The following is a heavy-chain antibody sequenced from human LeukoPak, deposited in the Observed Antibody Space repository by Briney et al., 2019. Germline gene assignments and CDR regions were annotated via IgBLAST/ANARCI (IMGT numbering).Heavy chain of an antibody. CDR2: IVVGSGNT. CDR3: AKASLRFLEWLPQPLPGY. Sequence: ASVKVSCKASGFTFTSSAMQWVRQARGQRLEWIGWIVVGSGNTNYAQKFQERVTITRDMSTSTAYMELSSLRSEDTAVYYCAKASLRFLEWLPQPLPGYWGQGTLVTVSS. J-gene: IGHJ4*02. D-gene: IGHD3-3*01. V-gene: IGHV1-58*02. CDR1: GFTFTSSA.